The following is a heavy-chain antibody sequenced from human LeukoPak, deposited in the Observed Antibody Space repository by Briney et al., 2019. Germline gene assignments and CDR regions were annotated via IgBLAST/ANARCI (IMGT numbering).Heavy chain of an antibody. CDR3: ARAEYSGYMDV. D-gene: IGHD6-6*01. CDR2: INPSGGST. CDR1: GYSFSSYN. V-gene: IGHV1-46*01. Sequence: GASVKVSCEASGYSFSSYNMHWVRQAPGQGLEWMGIINPSGGSTNYAQRLRGRVTVTRDMSTSTLYLELSSLRSEDTAVYYCARAEYSGYMDVWGKGTTVSVSS. J-gene: IGHJ6*03.